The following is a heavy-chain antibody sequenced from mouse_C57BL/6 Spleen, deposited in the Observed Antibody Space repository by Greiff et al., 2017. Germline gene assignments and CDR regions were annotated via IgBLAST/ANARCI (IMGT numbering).Heavy chain of an antibody. Sequence: VQLQQPGAELVKPGASVKLSCKASGYTFTSYWMHWVKQRPGRGLEWIGRIDPHSGGTKYNEKFKSKATLTVDKPSSTAYMQLSSLTSEDSAVYYCARSDYYYGSSYLDYWGQGTTLTVSS. CDR1: GYTFTSYW. D-gene: IGHD1-1*01. CDR3: ARSDYYYGSSYLDY. CDR2: IDPHSGGT. V-gene: IGHV1-72*01. J-gene: IGHJ2*01.